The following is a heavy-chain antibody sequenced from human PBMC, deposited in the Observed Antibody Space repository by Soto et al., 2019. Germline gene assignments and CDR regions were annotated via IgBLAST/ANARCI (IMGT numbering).Heavy chain of an antibody. CDR3: AKDQDTYYYDSSGYSFDY. V-gene: IGHV3-30*18. CDR1: GFTFSSYG. CDR2: ISYDGSNK. D-gene: IGHD3-22*01. Sequence: GGSLRLSCAASGFTFSSYGMHWVRQAPGKGLEWVAVISYDGSNKYYADSVKGRFTISRDNSKNTLYLQMNSLRAEDTAVYYCAKDQDTYYYDSSGYSFDYWGQGTLVTVSS. J-gene: IGHJ4*02.